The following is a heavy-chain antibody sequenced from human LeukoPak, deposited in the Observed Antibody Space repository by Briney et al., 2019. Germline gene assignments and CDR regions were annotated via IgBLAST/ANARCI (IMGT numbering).Heavy chain of an antibody. CDR1: GGSISSSSYY. CDR3: ARDHGDGYNWSFDY. D-gene: IGHD5-24*01. CDR2: IYYSGST. Sequence: SETLSLTCTVSGGSISSSSYYWGWIRQPPGKGLEWIGSIYYSGSTYYNPSLKSRVTISVDTSKNQFSLKLSSVTAADTAVYYCARDHGDGYNWSFDYWGQGTLATVSS. V-gene: IGHV4-39*07. J-gene: IGHJ4*02.